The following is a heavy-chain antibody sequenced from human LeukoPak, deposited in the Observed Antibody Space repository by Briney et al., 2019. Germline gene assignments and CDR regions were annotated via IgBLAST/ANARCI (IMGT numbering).Heavy chain of an antibody. J-gene: IGHJ4*02. D-gene: IGHD5-24*01. CDR1: GGSISSYY. V-gene: IGHV4-59*01. CDR2: SWST. CDR3: AASRLDGYNFLDY. Sequence: SETLSLTCTVSGGSISSYYWSWLRQPPGKGLEWIGYSWSTNYNPSLKSRVTISVDTSKNQFSLKLSSVTAADTAVYYCAASRLDGYNFLDYWGQGTLVTVSS.